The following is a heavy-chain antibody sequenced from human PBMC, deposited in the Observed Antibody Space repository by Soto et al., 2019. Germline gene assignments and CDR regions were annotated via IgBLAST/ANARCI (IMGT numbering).Heavy chain of an antibody. V-gene: IGHV1-18*01. CDR1: GYTFTSYG. J-gene: IGHJ6*03. CDR3: ARDSRRTVTTLGYYYYYMDV. D-gene: IGHD4-17*01. Sequence: ASVTVSCQASGYTFTSYGISWVRQAPTQGLEWMGWISAYSGNTNYAQKLQGRVTMTTETSTSTAYMELRSLRSDDTAVYYCARDSRRTVTTLGYYYYYMDVWGKGTTVTVSS. CDR2: ISAYSGNT.